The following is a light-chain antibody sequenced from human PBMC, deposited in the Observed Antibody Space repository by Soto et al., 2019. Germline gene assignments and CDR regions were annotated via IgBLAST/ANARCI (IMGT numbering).Light chain of an antibody. Sequence: QSALTQPRSVSGSPGQSVTFSCTGTSGDIGAYNYVSWYQFHPGKAPKMIIYDVNKRPSGVPDRFSGSKSGNTASLTISWLQAEDEADYYCCLYAHTSRVFGGGTKLTVL. J-gene: IGLJ3*02. V-gene: IGLV2-11*01. CDR2: DVN. CDR3: CLYAHTSRV. CDR1: SGDIGAYNY.